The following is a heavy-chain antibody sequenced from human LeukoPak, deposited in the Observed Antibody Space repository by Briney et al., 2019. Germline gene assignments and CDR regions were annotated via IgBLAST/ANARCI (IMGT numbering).Heavy chain of an antibody. CDR3: ARDGYSGNDGL. J-gene: IGHJ4*02. CDR2: ISYSGST. Sequence: SETLSLTCTVSGDSMSSYYWSWIRQPPGKGLEWIAYISYSGSTKYNPSLQNRVTISVDTSKNQFSLKLSSVTAADTAVYYCARDGYSGNDGLWGQGTLVTVSS. V-gene: IGHV4-59*01. CDR1: GDSMSSYY. D-gene: IGHD5-12*01.